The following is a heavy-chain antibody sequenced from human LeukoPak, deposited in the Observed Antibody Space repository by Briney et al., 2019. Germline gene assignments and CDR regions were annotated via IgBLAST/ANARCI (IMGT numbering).Heavy chain of an antibody. CDR1: GYSFYDYW. CDR2: NYPADSDT. CDR3: AVTATNSGYFDS. J-gene: IGHJ4*02. Sequence: GESLKISCKGSGYSFYDYWIGWVRQVPGKGLEWMGFNYPADSDTRYSPSFQGQVTISADKSITTAYLQWRSLKASDTAMYYCAVTATNSGYFDSWGQGALVTVSS. D-gene: IGHD1-26*01. V-gene: IGHV5-51*01.